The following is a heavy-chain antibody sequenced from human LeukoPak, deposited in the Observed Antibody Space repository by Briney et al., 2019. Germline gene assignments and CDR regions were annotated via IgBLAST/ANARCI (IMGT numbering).Heavy chain of an antibody. J-gene: IGHJ4*02. CDR2: ITASSTAI. V-gene: IGHV3-21*01. CDR3: ARDLEGFGY. CDR1: GFTFNTYT. D-gene: IGHD5-24*01. Sequence: GVLRLSCAASGFTFNTYTMNWVRQAPGKGLEWVSSITASSTAIYSADSVKGRFTISRDNAKNSLYLQMNSLRAEDTAVYYCARDLEGFGYWGQGTLVTVSS.